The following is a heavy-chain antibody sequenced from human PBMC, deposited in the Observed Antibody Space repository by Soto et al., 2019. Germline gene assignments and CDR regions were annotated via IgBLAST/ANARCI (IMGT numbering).Heavy chain of an antibody. CDR2: ISSSGGTT. CDR3: AKDLRSSRYWYFDL. CDR1: GFTFSSYT. Sequence: EVQLLESGGTLVQPGGSLRLSCAASGFTFSSYTMNWVRQAPGEGLEWVSSISSSGGTTYYADSVKGRLTISRDNSKNTLDLQMNSLRAEDTAVYYCAKDLRSSRYWYFDLWGRGTLVTVSS. V-gene: IGHV3-23*01. J-gene: IGHJ2*01.